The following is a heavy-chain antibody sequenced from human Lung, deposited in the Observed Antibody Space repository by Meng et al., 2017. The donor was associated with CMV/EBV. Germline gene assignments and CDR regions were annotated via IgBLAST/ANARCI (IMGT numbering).Heavy chain of an antibody. CDR3: VRSSGWSLFDY. Sequence: QFQRVQPGAEVHKPRAAVKVPCKASGYTSNRYGIPWVRQAPGQGLEWMGWISAYNGNTNHAQKAQGRVTMTRDTSISTAHMELSRLMSDDTAVYYCVRSSGWSLFDYWGQGTLVTVSS. J-gene: IGHJ4*02. D-gene: IGHD6-19*01. CDR1: GYTSNRYG. V-gene: IGHV1-18*01. CDR2: ISAYNGNT.